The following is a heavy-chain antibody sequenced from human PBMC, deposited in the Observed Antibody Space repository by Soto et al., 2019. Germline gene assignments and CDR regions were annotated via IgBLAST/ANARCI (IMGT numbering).Heavy chain of an antibody. CDR2: TYYRSKWYN. CDR3: ARDSYSNYVSWFPYYYYGMDV. D-gene: IGHD4-4*01. CDR1: GDSVSSNSAA. J-gene: IGHJ6*02. Sequence: SQTLSLTCAISGDSVSSNSAAWNWIRQSPSRGLEWLGRTYYRSKWYNDYAVSVKSRITINPDTSRNQFSLQLNSVTPEDTAVYYCARDSYSNYVSWFPYYYYGMDVWGQGTTVTVSS. V-gene: IGHV6-1*01.